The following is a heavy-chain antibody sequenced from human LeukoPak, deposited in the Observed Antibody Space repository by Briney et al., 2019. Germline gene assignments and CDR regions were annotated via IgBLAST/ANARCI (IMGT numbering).Heavy chain of an antibody. J-gene: IGHJ4*02. Sequence: SVKVSCKASGGTFSCYAISWVRQAPGQGLEWMGGIIPIFGTANYAQKFQGRVTITADESTSTAYMELSSLRSEDTAVYYCARLYGYSYGPFDYWGQGTLVTVSS. D-gene: IGHD5-18*01. CDR2: IIPIFGTA. CDR3: ARLYGYSYGPFDY. CDR1: GGTFSCYA. V-gene: IGHV1-69*01.